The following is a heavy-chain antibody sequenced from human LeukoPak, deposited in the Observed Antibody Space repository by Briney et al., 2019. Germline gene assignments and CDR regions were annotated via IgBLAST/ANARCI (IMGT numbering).Heavy chain of an antibody. Sequence: PGASLRLSCAASGFTFSNYAMSWVRQAPGKGLEWVSAITGSGGNTYYADSVKGRFTISRDNSKNTVFLQMNSLRAEDTAVYCYAKWGDYDVLTGYYVSDYWGQGTLVTVSS. V-gene: IGHV3-23*01. CDR3: AKWGDYDVLTGYYVSDY. D-gene: IGHD3-9*01. CDR2: ITGSGGNT. CDR1: GFTFSNYA. J-gene: IGHJ4*02.